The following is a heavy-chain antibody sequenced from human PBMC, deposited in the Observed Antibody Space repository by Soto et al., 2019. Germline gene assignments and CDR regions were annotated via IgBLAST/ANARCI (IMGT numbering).Heavy chain of an antibody. CDR1: GFTSGDYA. CDR3: TRERHYGRAFDI. V-gene: IGHV3-49*03. J-gene: IGHJ3*02. CDR2: IRSKAYGGTT. D-gene: IGHD4-17*01. Sequence: SLRLSCTASGFTSGDYAMSWFRQAPGKGLEWVGFIRSKAYGGTTEYAASVKGRFTISRDDSKSIAYLQMNSLKTEDTAVYYCTRERHYGRAFDIWGQGTMVTVSS.